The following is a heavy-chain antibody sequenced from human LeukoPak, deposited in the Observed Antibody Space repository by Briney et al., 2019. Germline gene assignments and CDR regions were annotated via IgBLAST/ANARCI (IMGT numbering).Heavy chain of an antibody. Sequence: GGSLRLSCAASGFTFSSYAMHWVRQAPGKGLECVAVISYEGSNKYYADSVKGRFTISRDDSKNTLYLQMNSLRAEEKAVYYCARGPHHELYYFDYWGQGTLVTVSS. V-gene: IGHV3-30*04. J-gene: IGHJ4*02. CDR1: GFTFSSYA. CDR3: ARGPHHELYYFDY. D-gene: IGHD1-14*01. CDR2: ISYEGSNK.